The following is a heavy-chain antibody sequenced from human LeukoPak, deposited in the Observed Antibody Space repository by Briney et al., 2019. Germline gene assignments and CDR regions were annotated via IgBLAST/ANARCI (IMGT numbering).Heavy chain of an antibody. J-gene: IGHJ4*02. D-gene: IGHD3-3*01. Sequence: GGSQRLSCAASGFTFSSYAMHWVRQAPGKGLEWVAVISYDGSNKYYADSVKGRFTISRDNSKNTLYLQMNSLRAEDTAVYYCAREYDFWSGSFDYWGQGTLVTVSS. CDR3: AREYDFWSGSFDY. CDR1: GFTFSSYA. V-gene: IGHV3-30-3*01. CDR2: ISYDGSNK.